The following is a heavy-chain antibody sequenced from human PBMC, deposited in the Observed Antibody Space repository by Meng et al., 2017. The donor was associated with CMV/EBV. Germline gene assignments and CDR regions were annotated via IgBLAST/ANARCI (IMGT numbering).Heavy chain of an antibody. CDR3: ARGSYYRYVIDY. D-gene: IGHD2-21*01. J-gene: IGHJ4*02. CDR1: GGSICSCY. V-gene: IGHV4-4*07. CDR2: IYTSGST. Sequence: GSGPVLATPAAALSLPCIVSGGSICSCYWSWIRQPAGKGLEWIGRIYTSGSTNYNPSLKSRVTMSVDTSKNQFSLKLSSVTAADTAVYYCARGSYYRYVIDYWGQGTLVTVSS.